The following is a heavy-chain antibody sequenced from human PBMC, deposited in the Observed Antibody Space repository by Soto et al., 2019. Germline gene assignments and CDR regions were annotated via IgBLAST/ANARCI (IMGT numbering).Heavy chain of an antibody. D-gene: IGHD6-6*01. CDR3: AKGEQLAGYYYYGMDV. CDR1: GFTFSSYA. V-gene: IGHV3-23*01. J-gene: IGHJ6*02. CDR2: ISGSGGST. Sequence: GGSLRLSCAASGFTFSSYAMSWVRQAPGKGLEWVSAISGSGGSTYYADSVKGRFTISRDNSKNTLYLQMNSLRAEDTAVYYCAKGEQLAGYYYYGMDVWGQGTTVTVSS.